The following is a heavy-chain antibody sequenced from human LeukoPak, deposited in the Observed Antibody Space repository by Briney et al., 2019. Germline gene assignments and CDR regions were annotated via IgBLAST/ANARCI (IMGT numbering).Heavy chain of an antibody. J-gene: IGHJ6*02. Sequence: ASVKVSCKASGYTFTGYYMHWVRQAPGQGLEWMGWINPNSGGTNYAQKFQGRVTMTRDTSISTAYMELCRLRSDDTAVYYCASPGYSYGPYYYYYGMDVWGQGTTVTVSS. CDR3: ASPGYSYGPYYYYYGMDV. V-gene: IGHV1-2*02. CDR2: INPNSGGT. D-gene: IGHD5-18*01. CDR1: GYTFTGYY.